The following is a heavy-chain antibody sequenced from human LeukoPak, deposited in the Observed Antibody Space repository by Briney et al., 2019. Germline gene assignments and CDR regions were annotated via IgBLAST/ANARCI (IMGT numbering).Heavy chain of an antibody. V-gene: IGHV4-34*01. D-gene: IGHD3-10*01. J-gene: IGHJ6*04. CDR1: GGSFSGYY. Sequence: PSETLSLTCAVYGGSFSGYYWSWIRQPPGKGLEWLGEINHSGSTNYNPSLKSRVTISVDTSKNQFSLKLSSVTAADTAVYYCARERYYGSGSYYRKPYGMDVWGKGTTVTVSS. CDR2: INHSGST. CDR3: ARERYYGSGSYYRKPYGMDV.